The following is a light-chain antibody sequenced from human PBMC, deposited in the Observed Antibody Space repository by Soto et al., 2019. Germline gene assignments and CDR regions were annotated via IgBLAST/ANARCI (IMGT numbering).Light chain of an antibody. Sequence: EVVLTQSPATLSLSPGERATLSCRASQSVYGYVAWYQQKPGQPPRLLISDVYNRATGIPARFSGSGYGTDFTLTISSLEPDDFAVYCCQHRNACPFTFGGGIKVEIK. J-gene: IGKJ4*01. CDR1: QSVYGY. CDR2: DVY. CDR3: QHRNACPFT. V-gene: IGKV3-11*01.